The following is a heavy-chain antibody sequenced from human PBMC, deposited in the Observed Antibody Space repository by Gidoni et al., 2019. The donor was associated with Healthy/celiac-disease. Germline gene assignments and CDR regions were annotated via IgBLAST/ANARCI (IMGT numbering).Heavy chain of an antibody. Sequence: QAQPQQWGAGQWKPSETRSLTCAVNGGSCSGYYWIWIRQPPGKGLEWICEFNHSGSTNYNPSLKNRVTISVDTSKNQFSLKLSSVTAADTAVYYCARLPSQSRASTYYYYGMDVWGQGTTVTVSS. V-gene: IGHV4-34*01. J-gene: IGHJ6*02. CDR2: FNHSGST. CDR3: ARLPSQSRASTYYYYGMDV. CDR1: GGSCSGYY.